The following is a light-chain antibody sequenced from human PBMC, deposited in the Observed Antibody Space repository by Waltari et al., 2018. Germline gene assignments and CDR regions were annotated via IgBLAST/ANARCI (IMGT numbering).Light chain of an antibody. Sequence: VLLTQSQATLSVSPGEKATTSCRASHSVTNKLAWYQQRPGHAPRLLIYGASTRATGIPGRFSGSGSGTEFTLTISSLQSEDFAVYYCQQYNNWPPYTFGQGTKLEIK. CDR2: GAS. V-gene: IGKV3-15*01. J-gene: IGKJ2*01. CDR1: HSVTNK. CDR3: QQYNNWPPYT.